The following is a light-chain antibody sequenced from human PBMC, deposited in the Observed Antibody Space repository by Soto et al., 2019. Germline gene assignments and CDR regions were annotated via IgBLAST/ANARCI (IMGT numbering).Light chain of an antibody. V-gene: IGKV1D-12*01. Sequence: DIQMTQSPSSVSAPLGDRVTITFRASQGITNWLAWYQQKPGKAPKLLIYTTSSLQSGVPSRFSGSGSGTDFTLTISSLQPEDSATYYCQQANSFPLTFGGGTKVEIK. CDR2: TTS. J-gene: IGKJ4*01. CDR3: QQANSFPLT. CDR1: QGITNW.